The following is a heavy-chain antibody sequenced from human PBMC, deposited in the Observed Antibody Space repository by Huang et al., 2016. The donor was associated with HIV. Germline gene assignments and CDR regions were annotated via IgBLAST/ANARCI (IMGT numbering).Heavy chain of an antibody. J-gene: IGHJ5*02. CDR1: GDSLSGFF. D-gene: IGHD2-2*01. Sequence: QVRLDQWGAGLLQPSETLTLTCAVYGDSLSGFFWCWIRQSPGRGLEWIGEITQSGRKNYNPSIKSRVTIAIDTSKKQFSLKLKSVTADDTSTYYCARGRGTSWSFFDTWGQGSFVTVSS. CDR3: ARGRGTSWSFFDT. CDR2: ITQSGRK. V-gene: IGHV4-34*01.